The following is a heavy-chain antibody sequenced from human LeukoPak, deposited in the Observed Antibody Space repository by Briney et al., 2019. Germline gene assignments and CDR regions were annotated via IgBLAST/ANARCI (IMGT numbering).Heavy chain of an antibody. Sequence: SETLSLTCTVSGGSTSSSSYYWGWIRQPPGKGLEWIGSIYYSGSTYYNPSLKSRVTISVDTSKNQFSLKLSSVTAADTAVYYCARYSGYDGGLDCWGQGTLVTVSS. J-gene: IGHJ4*02. CDR1: GGSTSSSSYY. CDR2: IYYSGST. D-gene: IGHD5-12*01. CDR3: ARYSGYDGGLDC. V-gene: IGHV4-39*07.